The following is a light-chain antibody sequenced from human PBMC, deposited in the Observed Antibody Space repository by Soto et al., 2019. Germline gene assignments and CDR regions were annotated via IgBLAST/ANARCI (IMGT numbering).Light chain of an antibody. V-gene: IGKV3-15*01. J-gene: IGKJ4*01. Sequence: EIVMTQSPATLSVSPGERVTLSYRASQNVNSNLAWHQQKPGQTPRLLIWGASTRATGIPARFSGSGSGTEFTLTISSLQSEDFAVYYCQQYNNWLTFGGGTKVEI. CDR3: QQYNNWLT. CDR2: GAS. CDR1: QNVNSN.